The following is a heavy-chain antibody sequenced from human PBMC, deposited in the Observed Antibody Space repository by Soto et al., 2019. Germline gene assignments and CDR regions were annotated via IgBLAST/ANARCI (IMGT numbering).Heavy chain of an antibody. CDR1: GSTFPSSG. D-gene: IGHD3-22*01. CDR3: ARDGTLYDSSGYYYLY. CDR2: ISAYNGNT. Sequence: ASVKVSCTSSGSTFPSSGISWVRQAPGQGLEWMGWISAYNGNTNYAQKLQGRVTMTTDTSTNTGYMELRSLISEDTAVYYCARDGTLYDSSGYYYLYWGQGTLVTVSA. J-gene: IGHJ4*02. V-gene: IGHV1-18*04.